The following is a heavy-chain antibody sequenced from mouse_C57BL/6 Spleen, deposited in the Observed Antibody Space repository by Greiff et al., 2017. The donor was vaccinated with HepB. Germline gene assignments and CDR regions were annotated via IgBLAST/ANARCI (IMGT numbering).Heavy chain of an antibody. CDR2: IDPSDSET. D-gene: IGHD1-1*01. CDR1: GYTFTSYW. J-gene: IGHJ2*01. Sequence: VQLQQPGAELVRPGSSVKLSCKASGYTFTSYWMHWVKQRPIQGLEWIGNIDPSDSETHYNQKFKDKATLTVDKSSSTAYMQLSSLTSEDSAVYYCASLITTAYFDYWGQGTTLTVSS. V-gene: IGHV1-52*01. CDR3: ASLITTAYFDY.